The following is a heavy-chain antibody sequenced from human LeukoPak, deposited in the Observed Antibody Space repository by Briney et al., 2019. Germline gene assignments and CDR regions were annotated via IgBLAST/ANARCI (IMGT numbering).Heavy chain of an antibody. CDR3: VRDRSYGAFDY. CDR1: GFTFSNHW. V-gene: IGHV3-7*03. D-gene: IGHD5-18*01. J-gene: IGHJ4*02. Sequence: GGSLRLSCAASGFTFSNHWMSWVRQAPGKGLEWVANIRQDGAEKYYLDSVKGRFTISRDNAKNSVYLEMNSLRAEDTAFYHCVRDRSYGAFDYWGQGTLVTVSS. CDR2: IRQDGAEK.